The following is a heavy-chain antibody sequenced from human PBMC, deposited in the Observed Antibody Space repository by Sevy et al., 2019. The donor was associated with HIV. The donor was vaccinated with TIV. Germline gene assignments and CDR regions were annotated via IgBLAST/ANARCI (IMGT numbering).Heavy chain of an antibody. CDR3: TTALYDSSGYYYSDY. D-gene: IGHD3-22*01. CDR1: GFTFSNAW. J-gene: IGHJ4*02. V-gene: IGHV3-15*01. CDR2: SKSKTDGGTT. Sequence: GGSLRLSCAASGFTFSNAWMSWVRQAPGKGLEWVGHSKSKTDGGTTDYAAPVKGRFTISRDDSKNTLYLQMNSLKTEDTAVYYCTTALYDSSGYYYSDYWGQGTLVTVSS.